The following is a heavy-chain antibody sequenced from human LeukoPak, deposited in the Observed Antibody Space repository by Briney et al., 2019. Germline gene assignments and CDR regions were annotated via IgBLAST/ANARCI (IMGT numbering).Heavy chain of an antibody. CDR2: ITYDGSDT. D-gene: IGHD3-10*01. CDR3: ARPGGYAFDI. J-gene: IGHJ3*02. Sequence: GRSLRLSCAASGFTFSSYGMHWVRQAPGKGPEWMAFITYDGSDTYFADSVKGRFTLSRDNSKNALYLQMNSLRTADTAVYYCARPGGYAFDIWGQGTMVTVSS. CDR1: GFTFSSYG. V-gene: IGHV3-30*19.